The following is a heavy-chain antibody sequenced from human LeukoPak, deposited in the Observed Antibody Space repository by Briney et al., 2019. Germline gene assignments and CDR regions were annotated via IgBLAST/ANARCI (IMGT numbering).Heavy chain of an antibody. D-gene: IGHD3-10*01. Sequence: GGSLRLSCVASGVVFKSETMHWVRQAPGKGLEWVLSLTGSSTYVDYADSVKGRFTISRDNAMDSLYLQMNSLRAEDTGVYYCAREQGGTGSYFLDSWGQGTLVTVSS. CDR1: GVVFKSET. CDR2: LTGSSTYV. V-gene: IGHV3-21*01. J-gene: IGHJ4*02. CDR3: AREQGGTGSYFLDS.